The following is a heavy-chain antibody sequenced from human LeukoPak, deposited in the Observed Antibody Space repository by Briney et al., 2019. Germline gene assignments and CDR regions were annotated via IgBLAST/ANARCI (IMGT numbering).Heavy chain of an antibody. V-gene: IGHV4-59*08. CDR2: IYYSGST. Sequence: SETLSLTCTISGGSISSYFWTWIPQPPRKRPEWIGYIYYSGSTNYNPSLKSRVTISLGTSKNQFSLKLSSVTAADTAAYYCARREAVTKRYYFDYWGQGTLVTVS. D-gene: IGHD2-8*01. J-gene: IGHJ4*02. CDR1: GGSISSYF. CDR3: ARREAVTKRYYFDY.